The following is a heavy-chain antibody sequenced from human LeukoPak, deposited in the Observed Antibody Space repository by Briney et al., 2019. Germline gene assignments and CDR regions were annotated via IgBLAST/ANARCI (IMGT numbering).Heavy chain of an antibody. Sequence: PSETLSLTCTVSGGSISSSSYYWGWIRQPPGTGLEWIGSIYYSGSTYYNPSLKGRVTISVDTSKNQFSLKLSSVTAADTAVYYCARHVNAVRGVYPFPSYFDYWGQGTLVTVSS. V-gene: IGHV4-39*01. J-gene: IGHJ4*02. CDR2: IYYSGST. D-gene: IGHD3-10*01. CDR3: ARHVNAVRGVYPFPSYFDY. CDR1: GGSISSSSYY.